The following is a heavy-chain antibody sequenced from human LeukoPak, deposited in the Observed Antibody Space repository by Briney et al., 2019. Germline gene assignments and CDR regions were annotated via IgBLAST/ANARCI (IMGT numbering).Heavy chain of an antibody. D-gene: IGHD3-10*01. CDR1: GGSFSGYY. Sequence: SETLSLTCAVYGGSFSGYYWSWIRQPPGKGLEWIGEINHSGSTNYNPSLKSRVTLSVDTSKNQFSLKLSSVTAADTAVYYCARASITMVRGVIITSHFDYWGQGTLVTVSS. CDR3: ARASITMVRGVIITSHFDY. V-gene: IGHV4-34*01. CDR2: INHSGST. J-gene: IGHJ4*02.